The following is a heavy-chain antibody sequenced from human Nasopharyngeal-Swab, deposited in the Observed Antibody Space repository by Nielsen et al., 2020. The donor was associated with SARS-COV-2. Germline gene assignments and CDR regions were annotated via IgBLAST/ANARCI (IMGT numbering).Heavy chain of an antibody. CDR2: IYYSGST. CDR3: ARERGRGGIWNYYYYYMDV. V-gene: IGHV4-39*07. J-gene: IGHJ6*03. Sequence: GSLRLSCTVSGGSISSRSYYWGWIRQPPGKGLEWIGSIYYSGSTYYNPSLKSRVTISVDTSKNQFSLKLSSVTAADTAVYYCARERGRGGIWNYYYYYMDVWGKGTTVTVSS. CDR1: GGSISSRSYY. D-gene: IGHD3-10*01.